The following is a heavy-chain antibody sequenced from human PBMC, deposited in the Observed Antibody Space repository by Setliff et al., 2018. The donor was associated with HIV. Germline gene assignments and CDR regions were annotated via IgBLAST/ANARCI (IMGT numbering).Heavy chain of an antibody. J-gene: IGHJ6*03. CDR3: AREIQFSATTYYYYYMDD. V-gene: IGHV4-39*07. D-gene: IGHD5-18*01. CDR1: GDSVSSRKYY. Sequence: PSETLSLTCSVSGDSVSSRKYYWGWIRQSPGKGLEWIGSVYFNGITHDNPSLKSRVTTSVDTSKNQFFLHLSSVTAADTAVYYCAREIQFSATTYYYYYMDDWGRGTTVTVSS. CDR2: VYFNGIT.